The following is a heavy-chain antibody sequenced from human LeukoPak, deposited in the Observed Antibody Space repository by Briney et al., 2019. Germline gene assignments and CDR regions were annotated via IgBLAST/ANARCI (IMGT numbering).Heavy chain of an antibody. V-gene: IGHV3-23*01. D-gene: IGHD4-17*01. Sequence: PGGSLRLSCTASGFTFSAYAMMCVRPAPGKRPEWVSAICCGCTSEFSADSVKGRFRISRDNSKDTLFLQMKSLRAEDTAVYYCARDPNGDYIGAFDMWGPGTMVTVSS. CDR1: GFTFSAYA. J-gene: IGHJ3*02. CDR2: ICCGCTSE. CDR3: ARDPNGDYIGAFDM.